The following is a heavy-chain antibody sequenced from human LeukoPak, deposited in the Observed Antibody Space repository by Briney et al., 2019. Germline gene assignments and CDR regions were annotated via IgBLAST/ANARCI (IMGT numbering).Heavy chain of an antibody. CDR3: ARTPSGYDVLDYFDY. J-gene: IGHJ4*02. CDR2: IYYSGST. Sequence: PSETLSLTCTVSGGSTSSYYWSWIRQPPGKGLEWIGYIYYSGSTNYNPSLKSRVTISVDTSKNQFSLKLSSVTAADTAVYYCARTPSGYDVLDYFDYWGQGTLVTVSS. D-gene: IGHD5-12*01. CDR1: GGSTSSYY. V-gene: IGHV4-59*01.